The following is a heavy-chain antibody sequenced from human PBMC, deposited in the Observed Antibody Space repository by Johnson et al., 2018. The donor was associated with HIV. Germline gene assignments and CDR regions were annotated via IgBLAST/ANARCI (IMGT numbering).Heavy chain of an antibody. CDR2: IWYDGSNK. V-gene: IGHV3-33*01. D-gene: IGHD2-21*02. CDR3: TRGGGAYGGSDCLRTFDV. Sequence: QVQLVESGGGVVQPGRSLRLSCAASGFTFNSYGMHWVRQAPGKGLEWVAVIWYDGSNKYYADSVKGRFSISRDSSKDTLYLQMNSLRAEDTAVYYCTRGGGAYGGSDCLRTFDVWGQGTVLTVSS. CDR1: GFTFNSYG. J-gene: IGHJ3*01.